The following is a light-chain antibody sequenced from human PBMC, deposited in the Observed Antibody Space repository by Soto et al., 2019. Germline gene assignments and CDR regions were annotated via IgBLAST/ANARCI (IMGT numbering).Light chain of an antibody. CDR1: SSNIGNNY. CDR2: ENN. V-gene: IGLV1-51*02. CDR3: GTWDSSLGAYV. J-gene: IGLJ1*01. Sequence: SVLPQLRPVSAARGQKVTISSSGRSSNIGNNYVSWYQQLPRTAPKLLIYENNKRPSGIPDRFSGSKSGTSANLGITGLPPGDEADYYCGTWDSSLGAYVFGTGTKGTVL.